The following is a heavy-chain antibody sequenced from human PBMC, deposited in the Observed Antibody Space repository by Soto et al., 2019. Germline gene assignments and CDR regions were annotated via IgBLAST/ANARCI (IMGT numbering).Heavy chain of an antibody. CDR3: AKVNDILTGCLGY. CDR2: ISGSGGST. V-gene: IGHV3-23*01. D-gene: IGHD3-9*01. CDR1: GFTFSSYA. Sequence: PGGSLRLSCAASGFTFSSYAMSWVPQARGKGLEWVSAISGSGGSTYYADSVKGRFTISRDNSKNTLYLQMNSLRAEDTAVYYCAKVNDILTGCLGYSGQGPLVSVSS. J-gene: IGHJ4*02.